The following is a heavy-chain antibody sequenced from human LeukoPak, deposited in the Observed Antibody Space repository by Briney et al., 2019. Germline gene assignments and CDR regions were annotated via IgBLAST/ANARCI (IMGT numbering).Heavy chain of an antibody. CDR1: GFTFSSYS. CDR3: ASYYGDYVGGMDV. V-gene: IGHV3-21*01. J-gene: IGHJ6*02. Sequence: PGGSLRLSCAASGFTFSSYSMNWVRQAPGKGLEWVSSISSSSSYIYYADSVKGRFTISRDNAKNSLYLQMNSLRAEDTAVYYCASYYGDYVGGMDVWGQGTTVTVSS. CDR2: ISSSSSYI. D-gene: IGHD4-17*01.